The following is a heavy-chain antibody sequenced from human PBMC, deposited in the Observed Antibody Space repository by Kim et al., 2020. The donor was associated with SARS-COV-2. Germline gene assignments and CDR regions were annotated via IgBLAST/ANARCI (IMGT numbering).Heavy chain of an antibody. Sequence: ASVKVSCKASGYIFSIYAMNWVRQAPGQGLEWTGWINTNTGNPTYAQGFTGRFVFSLDTSVSTAYLQISSLKAEDTAVYYCARALDAFDIWGQGTMVTVSS. CDR2: INTNTGNP. CDR1: GYIFSIYA. J-gene: IGHJ3*02. CDR3: ARALDAFDI. V-gene: IGHV7-4-1*02.